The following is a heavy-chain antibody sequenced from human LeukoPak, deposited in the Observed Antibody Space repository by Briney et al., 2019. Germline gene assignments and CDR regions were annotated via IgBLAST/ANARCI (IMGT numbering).Heavy chain of an antibody. CDR1: GFAFSSYW. J-gene: IGHJ4*02. D-gene: IGHD3-9*01. CDR2: INSDGSST. CDR3: ARGGLRYFDWSDY. Sequence: GGSLRLSCAASGFAFSSYWMHWVRQAPGKGLVWVSRINSDGSSTSYADSVKGRFTISRDNAKNTLYLQMNSLRAEDTAVYYCARGGLRYFDWSDYWGQGTLVTVSS. V-gene: IGHV3-74*01.